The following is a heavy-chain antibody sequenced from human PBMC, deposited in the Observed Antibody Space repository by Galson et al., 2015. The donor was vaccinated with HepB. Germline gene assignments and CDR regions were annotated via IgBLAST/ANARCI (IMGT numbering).Heavy chain of an antibody. CDR1: GYTFTSYA. J-gene: IGHJ4*02. D-gene: IGHD4-17*01. Sequence: SVKVSCKASGYTFTSYAMHWVRQAPGQRLEWMGWINAGNGNTKYSQKFQGRVTITRDTSASTAYMGLSSLRSEDTAVYYCARVDGDYDQQDYWGQGTLVTVSS. CDR3: ARVDGDYDQQDY. V-gene: IGHV1-3*01. CDR2: INAGNGNT.